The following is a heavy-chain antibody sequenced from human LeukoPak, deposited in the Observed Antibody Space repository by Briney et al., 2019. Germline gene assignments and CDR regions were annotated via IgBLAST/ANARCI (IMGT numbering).Heavy chain of an antibody. CDR3: TSSGSRWDYFDY. CDR1: GFTFSKAW. J-gene: IGHJ4*02. CDR2: IKTKPEGGTT. Sequence: GGSLRLSCAASGFTFSKAWMIWVRQAPGKGLEWVARIKTKPEGGTTDYAAPVKGRFTILRDDSKNTLYLQMNSLKTEDTAVYYCTSSGSRWDYFDYWGQGTLATVSS. D-gene: IGHD4-23*01. V-gene: IGHV3-15*05.